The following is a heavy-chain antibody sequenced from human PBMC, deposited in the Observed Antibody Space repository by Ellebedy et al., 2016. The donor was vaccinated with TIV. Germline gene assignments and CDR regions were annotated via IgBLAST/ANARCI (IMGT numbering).Heavy chain of an antibody. D-gene: IGHD3-3*01. V-gene: IGHV3-48*01. CDR3: ARGGYDFWNPRY. Sequence: PGGSLRLSCAASGFTFSTYSMNWVRQAPGKGLEWVSYIGSRTYIVYYADSVKGRFTISRDNAKNSLCLQMNSLRAEDTAVYYCARGGYDFWNPRYWGQGTLVTVSS. CDR2: IGSRTYIV. J-gene: IGHJ4*02. CDR1: GFTFSTYS.